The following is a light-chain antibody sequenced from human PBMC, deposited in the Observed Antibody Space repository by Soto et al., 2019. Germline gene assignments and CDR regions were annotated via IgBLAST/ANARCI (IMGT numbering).Light chain of an antibody. V-gene: IGKV3-20*01. Sequence: EIVLTQSPGTLSLSPGERATLSCRASQSVSSSYLAWYQQKPGQAPRLLIYGASSRATGIPDRFSGSGSGTDFTLTISRLEPEDFAVYYCQSEAFGPGTKVDIK. J-gene: IGKJ3*01. CDR1: QSVSSSY. CDR3: QSEA. CDR2: GAS.